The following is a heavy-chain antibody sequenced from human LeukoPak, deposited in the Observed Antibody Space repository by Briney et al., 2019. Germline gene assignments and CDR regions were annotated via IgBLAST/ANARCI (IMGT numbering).Heavy chain of an antibody. V-gene: IGHV4-34*01. Sequence: SETLSLICAVYGGSFSGYYWSWIRKPPGKGLEWIGEINHSGSTNYNPSLKSRVTISVDTSKNQFSLKLSSVTAADTAVYYCARGGEYCSGASCDWGRYYYYGIDVWGQGTTVTVSS. CDR2: INHSGST. CDR3: ARGGEYCSGASCDWGRYYYYGIDV. J-gene: IGHJ6*02. CDR1: GGSFSGYY. D-gene: IGHD2-15*01.